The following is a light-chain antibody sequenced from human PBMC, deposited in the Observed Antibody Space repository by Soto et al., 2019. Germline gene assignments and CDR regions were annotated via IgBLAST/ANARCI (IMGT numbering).Light chain of an antibody. J-gene: IGLJ2*01. Sequence: QSALTQPASVSGSPGQSITISCTGISSSVGLYKYVSWYQQQPGKAPRLIIYDVNHRPSGVSNRFSASKSGNTASLTISGLQAEDEADYYCCSSTSNYIPSFGGGTKVTVL. CDR1: SSSVGLYKY. V-gene: IGLV2-14*01. CDR3: CSSTSNYIPS. CDR2: DVN.